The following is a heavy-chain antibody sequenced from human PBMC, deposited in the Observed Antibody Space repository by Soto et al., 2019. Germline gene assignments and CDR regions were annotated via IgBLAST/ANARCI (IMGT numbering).Heavy chain of an antibody. CDR2: ISSSGSTI. J-gene: IGHJ3*02. CDR3: ARGDYYDSSGFSLHAFDI. CDR1: GFTLSDYY. V-gene: IGHV3-11*01. Sequence: GGSLRLSCAASGFTLSDYYMSWIRQAPGKGLEWVSYISSSGSTIYYADSVKGRFTISRDNAKNSLYLQMNSLRAEDTAVYYCARGDYYDSSGFSLHAFDIWGQGTMVTLSS. D-gene: IGHD3-22*01.